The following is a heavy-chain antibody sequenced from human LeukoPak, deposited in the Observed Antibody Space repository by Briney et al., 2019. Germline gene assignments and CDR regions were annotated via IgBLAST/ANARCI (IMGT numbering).Heavy chain of an antibody. CDR3: ARDTTVTTRNPDAFDI. J-gene: IGHJ3*02. D-gene: IGHD4-17*01. CDR1: GFIFGDYG. Sequence: GGSLRLSCVASGFIFGDYGMHWVRQAPGKGLEWVAFIRSDGSGEYYTASVKGRFTISRDNSKNTLYVQMNSLRAEDTAVYYCARDTTVTTRNPDAFDIWGQGTMVTVSS. V-gene: IGHV3-30*02. CDR2: IRSDGSGE.